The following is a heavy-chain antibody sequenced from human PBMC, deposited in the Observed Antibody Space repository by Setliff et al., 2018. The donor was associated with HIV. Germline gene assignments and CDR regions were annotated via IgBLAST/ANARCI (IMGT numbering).Heavy chain of an antibody. J-gene: IGHJ4*02. D-gene: IGHD6-6*01. CDR3: ARGHYSSSPG. V-gene: IGHV3-74*01. Sequence: PGGSLRLSCAASGFTFRSYWMHWVRQAPGKGLVWVSRINTDGSDTNYADSVKGRFTVSRDNAKKSLYLQMNSLRAEDTAVYFCARGHYSSSPGWGQGALVTVSS. CDR1: GFTFRSYW. CDR2: INTDGSDT.